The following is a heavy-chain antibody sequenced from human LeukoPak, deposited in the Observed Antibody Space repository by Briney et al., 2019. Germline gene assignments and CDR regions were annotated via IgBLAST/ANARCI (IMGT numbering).Heavy chain of an antibody. D-gene: IGHD5-24*01. V-gene: IGHV1-8*02. CDR3: ARGRMTTKKAFDY. J-gene: IGHJ4*02. Sequence: ASVKVSCKASGYTFTSCDINWVRQATGQGPEWMGWMNPNSGNTGYAQKFQGRVNMTRNTSISTAYMELSSLRSEDTAVYYCARGRMTTKKAFDYWGQGTLVTVSS. CDR2: MNPNSGNT. CDR1: GYTFTSCD.